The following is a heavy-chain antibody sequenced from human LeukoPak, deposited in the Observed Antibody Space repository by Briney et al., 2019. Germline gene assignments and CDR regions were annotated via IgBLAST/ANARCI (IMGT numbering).Heavy chain of an antibody. CDR2: IKQDGSEK. Sequence: PGGSLRLSCAASGFTFSSYWMSWVRQAPGKGLEWVANIKQDGSEKYYVDSVKGRFTISRDNAKNSLYLQMNSLRAEDTAVYYCAKDLSFSRDSSGWYAFQHWGQGTLVTVSS. CDR1: GFTFSSYW. J-gene: IGHJ1*01. D-gene: IGHD6-19*01. V-gene: IGHV3-7*03. CDR3: AKDLSFSRDSSGWYAFQH.